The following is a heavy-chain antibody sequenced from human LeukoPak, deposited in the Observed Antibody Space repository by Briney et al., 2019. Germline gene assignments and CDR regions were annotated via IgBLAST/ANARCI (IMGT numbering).Heavy chain of an antibody. CDR3: AKSGSWGGAFDI. D-gene: IGHD5-12*01. Sequence: GGSLRLSCAASGLTFSSYAMSWVRQAPRKGLEWVSGISGSGGSTNYADSVKGRFTISRDNSKNTLYLQMNSLRAEDTAVYYCAKSGSWGGAFDIWGQGTMVTVSS. V-gene: IGHV3-23*01. CDR1: GLTFSSYA. CDR2: ISGSGGST. J-gene: IGHJ3*02.